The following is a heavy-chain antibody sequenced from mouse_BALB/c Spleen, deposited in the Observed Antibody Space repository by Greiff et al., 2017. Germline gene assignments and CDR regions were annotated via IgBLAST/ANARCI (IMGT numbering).Heavy chain of an antibody. CDR3: ARHITTAMDY. CDR1: GFPFSSYY. Sequence: EVQLVESGGGLVKLGGSLKLSCAASGFPFSSYYMSWVRQTPEKRLELVAAINRNGGSTYYPDTVKGRFTISRDNAKNTLYLQMSSLKSEDTALYYCARHITTAMDYWGQGTSVTVSS. V-gene: IGHV5-6-2*01. J-gene: IGHJ4*01. D-gene: IGHD1-1*01. CDR2: INRNGGST.